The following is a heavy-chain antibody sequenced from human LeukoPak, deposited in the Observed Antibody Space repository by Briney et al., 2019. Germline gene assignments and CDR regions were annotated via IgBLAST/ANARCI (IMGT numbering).Heavy chain of an antibody. CDR1: GFTFSSYG. D-gene: IGHD6-13*01. J-gene: IGHJ4*02. Sequence: PGRSLRLSCAASGFTFSSYGMHWVRQAPGKGLEWVAVIWYDGSNKYYADSVKGRFTISRDNSKNTLYLQMNGLRAEDTAVYYCARDGLRAAGTHFDYWGQGTLVTVSS. CDR3: ARDGLRAAGTHFDY. CDR2: IWYDGSNK. V-gene: IGHV3-33*01.